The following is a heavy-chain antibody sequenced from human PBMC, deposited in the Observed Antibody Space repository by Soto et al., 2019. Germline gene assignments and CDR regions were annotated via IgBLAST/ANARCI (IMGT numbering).Heavy chain of an antibody. J-gene: IGHJ4*02. CDR2: ISPTGGST. Sequence: EVQLLESGGGLVQPGGSLRLSCAGSGYTHTFNTYAMSWVRQAPGQGLEWVAGISPTGGSTYYADYVKGRFTISRDNSKATLFLQMSSLRVEDAAVYFCAKVNRGIVPSIVVGFDSWGRGTLVTVSS. D-gene: IGHD1-26*01. CDR3: AKVNRGIVPSIVVGFDS. V-gene: IGHV3-23*01. CDR1: GYTHTFNTYA.